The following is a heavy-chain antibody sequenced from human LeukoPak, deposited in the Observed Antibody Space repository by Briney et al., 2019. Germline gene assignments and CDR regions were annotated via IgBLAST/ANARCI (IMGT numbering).Heavy chain of an antibody. CDR2: ISWNSGSI. D-gene: IGHD6-13*01. V-gene: IGHV3-9*01. Sequence: PGGSLRLSCAASGFTFDDYAMHWVRQAPGKGLEWVSGISWNSGSIGYADSVKGRFTISRDNAKNSLHLQMNSLRAEDTALYYCATMWYSSSWLNYWGQGTLVTVSS. CDR1: GFTFDDYA. J-gene: IGHJ4*02. CDR3: ATMWYSSSWLNY.